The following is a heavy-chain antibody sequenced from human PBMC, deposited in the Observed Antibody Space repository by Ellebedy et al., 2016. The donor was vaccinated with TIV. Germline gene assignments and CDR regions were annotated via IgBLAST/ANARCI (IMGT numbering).Heavy chain of an antibody. V-gene: IGHV4-39*01. Sequence: MPSETLSLTCTVSGDSISSSSYYWGWIRQLPGKGLEWIGSIYYSGNTYYNPSLKSRVTISVDTSKNQFSLKLSSVTAADTAAYYCARPPIVGGTVAFDYWGQGILVTVSS. J-gene: IGHJ4*02. D-gene: IGHD1-26*01. CDR1: GDSISSSSYY. CDR3: ARPPIVGGTVAFDY. CDR2: IYYSGNT.